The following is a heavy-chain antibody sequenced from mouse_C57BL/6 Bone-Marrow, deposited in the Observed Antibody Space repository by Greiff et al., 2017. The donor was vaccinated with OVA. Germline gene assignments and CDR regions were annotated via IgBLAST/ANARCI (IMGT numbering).Heavy chain of an antibody. Sequence: VQLQESGPGLVKPSQSLFLTCSITGFPITSGYYWIWIRQSPGKPLEWMGYITHSGETFYNPSLQSPISITRETSKNQFFLQLNSVTTEDTAMYYCAGDDSNWGFAYWGQGTLVTVSA. CDR3: AGDDSNWGFAY. J-gene: IGHJ3*01. CDR2: ITHSGET. V-gene: IGHV12-3*01. CDR1: GFPITSGYY. D-gene: IGHD2-5*01.